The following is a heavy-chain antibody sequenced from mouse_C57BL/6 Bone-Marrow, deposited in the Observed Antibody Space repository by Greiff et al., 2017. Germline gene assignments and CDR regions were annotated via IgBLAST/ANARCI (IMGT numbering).Heavy chain of an antibody. Sequence: QVQLQQSGPELVKPGASVKISCKASGYAFSSSWMNWVKQRPGKGLEWIGRIYPGDGDTNYNGKFKGKATLTADKSSSTAYMQLSSLTSEDSAVYFCAIYGSSPYYFDYWGQGTTLTVSS. J-gene: IGHJ2*01. D-gene: IGHD1-1*01. CDR1: GYAFSSSW. CDR3: AIYGSSPYYFDY. V-gene: IGHV1-82*01. CDR2: IYPGDGDT.